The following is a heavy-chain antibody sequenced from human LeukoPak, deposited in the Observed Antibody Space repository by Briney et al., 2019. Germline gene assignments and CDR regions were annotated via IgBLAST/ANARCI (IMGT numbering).Heavy chain of an antibody. CDR3: ARDSPCRMGSAGTGTCGMDV. CDR1: GGSISSSSYY. Sequence: PSETLSLTCTVSGGSISSSSYYWGWIRQPPGKGLEWIGSIYYSGSTYYNPSLKSRVTISVDTSKNQFSLKLSSVTAADTAVYYCARDSPCRMGSAGTGTCGMDVWGQGTTVTVSS. D-gene: IGHD6-13*01. CDR2: IYYSGST. J-gene: IGHJ6*02. V-gene: IGHV4-39*07.